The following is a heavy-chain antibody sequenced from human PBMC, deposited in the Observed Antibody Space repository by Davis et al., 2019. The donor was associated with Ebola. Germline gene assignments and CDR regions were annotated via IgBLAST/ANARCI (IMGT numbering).Heavy chain of an antibody. D-gene: IGHD4-17*01. J-gene: IGHJ6*04. V-gene: IGHV1-69*13. CDR2: IIPIFGTA. CDR3: ARSLRGSTVTTTPYFYYYGMDV. CDR1: GGTFSSYT. Sequence: SVKVSCKASGGTFSSYTISWVRQAPGQGLEWMGGIIPIFGTANYAQKFQGRVTITADESTSTAYMELGSLRSEDTAVYYCARSLRGSTVTTTPYFYYYGMDVWGKGTTVTVSS.